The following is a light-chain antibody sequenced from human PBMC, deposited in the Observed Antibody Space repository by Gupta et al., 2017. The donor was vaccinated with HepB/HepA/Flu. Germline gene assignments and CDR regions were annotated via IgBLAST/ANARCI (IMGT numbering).Light chain of an antibody. CDR1: NSNIGNNY. J-gene: IGLJ2*01. CDR2: DNN. CDR3: GTWDNSLRSVL. Sequence: QSVLTQPPSLSAAPGQGVTISCSGNNSNIGNNYVSWYQELPGTAPKLLIYDNNKRPSGIPDRFPASKSGTSATLGITGLQTGDEADYYCGTWDNSLRSVLFGGGTKLTAL. V-gene: IGLV1-51*01.